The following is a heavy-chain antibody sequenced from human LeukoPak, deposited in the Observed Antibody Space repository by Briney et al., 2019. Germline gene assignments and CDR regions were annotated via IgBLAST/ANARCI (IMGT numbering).Heavy chain of an antibody. J-gene: IGHJ4*02. CDR3: AREAAVAGTVDY. CDR2: MNPNRGNT. V-gene: IGHV1-8*01. CDR1: GYTFTSYD. D-gene: IGHD6-19*01. Sequence: GASVKVSCKASGYTFTSYDINWVRQATGQGLEWMGWMNPNRGNTGYAQKFQGRVTMTRNTSISTAYMELSSLRSEDTAVYYCAREAAVAGTVDYWGQGTLVTVSS.